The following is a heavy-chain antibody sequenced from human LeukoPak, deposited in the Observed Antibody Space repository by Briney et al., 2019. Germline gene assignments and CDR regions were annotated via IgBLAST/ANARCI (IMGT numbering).Heavy chain of an antibody. CDR3: ARAFRDVIFDS. J-gene: IGHJ4*02. CDR2: ISSSSSTI. D-gene: IGHD5-24*01. V-gene: IGHV3-48*04. Sequence: GGSLRLSCAASGFTFSTYNMNWVRQAPGKGLEWVSYISSSSSTIYYADSVKGRFTISRDNAKNSLHLQMNSLRAEDTAVYYCARAFRDVIFDSWGQGTLVTVSS. CDR1: GFTFSTYN.